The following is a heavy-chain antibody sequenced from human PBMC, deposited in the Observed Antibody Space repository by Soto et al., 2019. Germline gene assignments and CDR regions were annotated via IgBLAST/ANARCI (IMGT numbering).Heavy chain of an antibody. Sequence: ASMKVSCKAVGYTFITYCLSWVRQAPGQRLGWMGWISDYNGNTYYEKEFQGRVTMTTDTSTRTAYMELKSLRSDDTAVYYCAREGYYSGSGSYSPPRYYGMDVWGQGTTVTVSS. CDR2: ISDYNGNT. CDR3: AREGYYSGSGSYSPPRYYGMDV. D-gene: IGHD3-10*01. J-gene: IGHJ6*02. V-gene: IGHV1-18*01. CDR1: GYTFITYC.